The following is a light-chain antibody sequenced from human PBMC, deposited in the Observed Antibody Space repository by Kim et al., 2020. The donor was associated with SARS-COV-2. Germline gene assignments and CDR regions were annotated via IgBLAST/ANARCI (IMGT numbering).Light chain of an antibody. CDR2: GKN. CDR3: NSRDSNDNGV. V-gene: IGLV3-19*01. J-gene: IGLJ2*01. CDR1: SLRSYY. Sequence: SSELTQDPAVSVALGQTVRITCQGDSLRSYYATWYQHKPGQAPILVIYGKNNRPSGIPDRFSGSSAGNTASLTITGTQAGDEADYYCNSRDSNDNGVFGGGTQLTVL.